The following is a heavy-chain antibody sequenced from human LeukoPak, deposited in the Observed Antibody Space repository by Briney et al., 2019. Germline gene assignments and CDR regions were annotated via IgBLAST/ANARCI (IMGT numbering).Heavy chain of an antibody. D-gene: IGHD6-19*01. CDR2: IYYSGST. J-gene: IGHJ4*02. CDR3: ARDPAVAGRIRFDY. Sequence: PSETLSLTCTVSGGSISSSSYYWGWFRQPPGKGLEWIGSIYYSGSTYYNPSLKSRVTISVYTSKNQFSLKLSSVTAADTAVYYCARDPAVAGRIRFDYWGQGTLVTVSS. CDR1: GGSISSSSYY. V-gene: IGHV4-39*07.